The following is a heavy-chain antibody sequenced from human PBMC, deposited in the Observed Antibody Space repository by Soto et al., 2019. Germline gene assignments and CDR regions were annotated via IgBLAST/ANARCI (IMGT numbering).Heavy chain of an antibody. Sequence: SETLSLTCTVSGGSISSYYWSWIRQPPGKGLEWIGYIYYSGSTNYNPSLKSRVTISVDTSKNQFSLKLSSVTAADTAVYYCARGTSSGLFSLSLDYWGQGTLVTVSS. J-gene: IGHJ4*02. V-gene: IGHV4-59*01. CDR3: ARGTSSGLFSLSLDY. CDR1: GGSISSYY. CDR2: IYYSGST. D-gene: IGHD6-25*01.